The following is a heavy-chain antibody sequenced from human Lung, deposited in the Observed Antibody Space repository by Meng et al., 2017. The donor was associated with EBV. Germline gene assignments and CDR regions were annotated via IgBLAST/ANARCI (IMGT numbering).Heavy chain of an antibody. Sequence: VARQEWCQGLVKPWGTLSLTCGVSGGSISSSNWWSWVRQPPGKGLEWIGEIYHSGSTNYNPSLKSRVTISVDKSKNQFSLKLSSVTAADTAVYYCARGKLSGYRYFDYWGQGTLVTVSS. J-gene: IGHJ4*02. CDR1: GGSISSSNW. CDR2: IYHSGST. CDR3: ARGKLSGYRYFDY. V-gene: IGHV4-4*02. D-gene: IGHD3-3*01.